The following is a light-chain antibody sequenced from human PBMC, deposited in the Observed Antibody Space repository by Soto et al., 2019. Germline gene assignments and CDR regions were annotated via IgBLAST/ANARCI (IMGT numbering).Light chain of an antibody. J-gene: IGKJ5*01. Sequence: EIVLTQSPGTLSLSPGERASLSCRASQSVGSAYLNWYQQKPGQAPRLLIYGTSSRATGIPDRFSGSGSGTEFTLTISRLEPEDFAVYYCHQYAGSTITFGQGTRLEIK. CDR1: QSVGSAY. CDR3: HQYAGSTIT. V-gene: IGKV3-20*01. CDR2: GTS.